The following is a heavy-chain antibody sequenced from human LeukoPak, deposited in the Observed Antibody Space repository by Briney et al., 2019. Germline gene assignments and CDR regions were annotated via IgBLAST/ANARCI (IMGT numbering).Heavy chain of an antibody. J-gene: IGHJ1*01. CDR3: ARAYDSSGYWPEYFHH. CDR2: IYGGGST. V-gene: IGHV3-53*04. CDR1: GFALSNNY. Sequence: RRSLRLSCAASGFALSNNYMSWVRQAPGKGLEWVSIIYGGGSTYYADSVNGRFTISRHNSKNTLFLQMNSLRTEDTAVYYCARAYDSSGYWPEYFHHWGQGTLVTVSS. D-gene: IGHD3-22*01.